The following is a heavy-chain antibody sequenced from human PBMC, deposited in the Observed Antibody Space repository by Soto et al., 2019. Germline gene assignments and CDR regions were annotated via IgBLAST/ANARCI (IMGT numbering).Heavy chain of an antibody. CDR3: ARDNITGLFDY. Sequence: QVQLQQWGAGLLKPSETLSLTCAVSGGSFSGYYWTWIRQPPGTGLEWIGEINHSGSTNYNPSLKSRVTISVDTSKNQFSLKLTSVTAADKAVYYCARDNITGLFDYWGQGTLVTVSS. D-gene: IGHD2-8*02. V-gene: IGHV4-34*01. CDR1: GGSFSGYY. J-gene: IGHJ4*02. CDR2: INHSGST.